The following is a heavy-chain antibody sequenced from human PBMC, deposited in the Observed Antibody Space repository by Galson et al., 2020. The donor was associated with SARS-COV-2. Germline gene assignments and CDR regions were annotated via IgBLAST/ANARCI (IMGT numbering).Heavy chain of an antibody. CDR1: GLTFSGSA. CDR2: IKSKAISYAT. D-gene: IGHD2-2*01. Sequence: GGSLRLSCAASGLTFSGSAVHWVRQATVKGLEWVGRIKSKAISYATAYAASVKGRFTMSRDDSKNTAYLQMNSLKTEDTAVYYFTIGYWSTTTGFPRLDPGGRGTLVTVSS. CDR3: TIGYWSTTTGFPRLDP. V-gene: IGHV3-73*01. J-gene: IGHJ5*02.